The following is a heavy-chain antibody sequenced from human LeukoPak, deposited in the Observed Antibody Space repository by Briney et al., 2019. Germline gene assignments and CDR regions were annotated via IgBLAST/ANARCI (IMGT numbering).Heavy chain of an antibody. CDR3: ARDVGVGATNWFDP. CDR1: VGSISSYY. J-gene: IGHJ5*02. Sequence: SETLSLTCTVSVGSISSYYWSWIRQPPGKGLEWIGYIYYSGSTNYNPSLKSRVTISVDTSKNQFSLKLSSVTAADTAVYYCARDVGVGATNWFDPWGQGTLVTVSS. CDR2: IYYSGST. D-gene: IGHD1-26*01. V-gene: IGHV4-59*01.